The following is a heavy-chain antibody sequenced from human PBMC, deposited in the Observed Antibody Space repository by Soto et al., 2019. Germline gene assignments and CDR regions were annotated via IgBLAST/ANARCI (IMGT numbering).Heavy chain of an antibody. CDR2: IIPIFGTA. V-gene: IGHV1-69*13. CDR3: ARDEALRYFDWLPPTPIAY. CDR1: GGTFSSYA. D-gene: IGHD3-9*01. Sequence: SSVNVSCKASGGTFSSYAIRWVRKAPGQGLEWVGGIIPIFGTANYAQKFQGRVTVTADESTSTAYLELSSLRAEDTAVYYYARDEALRYFDWLPPTPIAYCDQWTLGTVSS. J-gene: IGHJ4*02.